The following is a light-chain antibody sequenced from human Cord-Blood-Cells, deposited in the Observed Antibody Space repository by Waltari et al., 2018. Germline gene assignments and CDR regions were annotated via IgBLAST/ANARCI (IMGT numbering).Light chain of an antibody. J-gene: IGKJ2*03. CDR1: QSISSW. CDR2: KAS. CDR3: QQYNSYSPYS. Sequence: DIQMTQSPSTLSASVGDRVNITCRASQSISSWLAWYQQKPGKAPKLLIYKASSLESGVPSRFSGSGSGTEFTLTISSLQPDDFATYYCQQYNSYSPYSFGQGTKPEIK. V-gene: IGKV1-5*03.